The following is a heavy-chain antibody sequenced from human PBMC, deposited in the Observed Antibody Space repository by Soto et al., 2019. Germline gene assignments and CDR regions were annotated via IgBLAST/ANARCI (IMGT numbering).Heavy chain of an antibody. CDR3: ASNSYGYTLYHY. CDR2: IYYSGST. CDR1: GGSISSGDYY. J-gene: IGHJ4*02. V-gene: IGHV4-30-4*01. D-gene: IGHD5-18*01. Sequence: QVQLQESGPGLVKPSQTLSLTCTVSGGSISSGDYYWSWIRQPPGKGLEWIGYIYYSGSTYYNPSLKSRVTMSVDPSKNQFSLKLSSVTGADTAVYYCASNSYGYTLYHYWGQGTLVTVSS.